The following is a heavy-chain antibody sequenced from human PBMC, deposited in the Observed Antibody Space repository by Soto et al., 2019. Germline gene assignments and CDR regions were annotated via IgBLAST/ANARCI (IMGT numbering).Heavy chain of an antibody. Sequence: SETLSLTCAVSGGSISSSNWWSWVRQPPGKGLEWIGEIYHSGSTNYNPSLKSRVTISVDKSKNQFSLKLSSVTAADTAVYYCARSAAVAGTYYYYGMDVWGQGTTVTVS. J-gene: IGHJ6*02. CDR3: ARSAAVAGTYYYYGMDV. V-gene: IGHV4-4*02. CDR2: IYHSGST. CDR1: GGSISSSNW. D-gene: IGHD6-19*01.